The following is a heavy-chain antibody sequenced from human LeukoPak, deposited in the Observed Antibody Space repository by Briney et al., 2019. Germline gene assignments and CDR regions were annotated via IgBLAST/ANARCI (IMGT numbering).Heavy chain of an antibody. J-gene: IGHJ4*02. D-gene: IGHD6-13*01. CDR1: GGSISSYY. CDR3: ARQIASAGTAGFDF. Sequence: SETLSLTCTVSGGSISSYYWSWIRQPAGKGLEWIGCIYSTGSTNYNPSLKSRVNMSVDTSKSQFSLRLRSVTAADTAVYYCARQIASAGTAGFDFWGQGALVTVSS. CDR2: IYSTGST. V-gene: IGHV4-4*07.